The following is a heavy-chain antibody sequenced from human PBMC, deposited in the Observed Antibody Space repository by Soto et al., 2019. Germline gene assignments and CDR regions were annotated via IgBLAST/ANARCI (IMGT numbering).Heavy chain of an antibody. V-gene: IGHV3-30*18. D-gene: IGHD6-19*01. CDR1: GFTFSTYS. J-gene: IGHJ2*01. CDR2: ISHDGNIK. Sequence: QVQLVESGGGVVQPRRSLRLSCIASGFTFSTYSIHWVRQAPGKGLEWVAVISHDGNIKFYADSVKGRFTVSRDNFKNTLFLEMNSLRDEDTSVYYCAKESGWNNWYFDLWGRGTLVTVSS. CDR3: AKESGWNNWYFDL.